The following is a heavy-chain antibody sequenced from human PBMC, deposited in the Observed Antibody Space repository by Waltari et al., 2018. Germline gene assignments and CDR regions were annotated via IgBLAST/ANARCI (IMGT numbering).Heavy chain of an antibody. CDR2: ISKDGGEE. D-gene: IGHD7-27*01. V-gene: IGHV3-7*01. CDR1: GFTFSTYW. Sequence: EVQLVESGGDLVRPGGSLRLSCEASGFTFSTYWMSWVRQGPGKGLEWVSDISKDGGEERYLASVRGRFIISRDNAKNSVFLQMDSLRAEDTALYYCAKDNWGLPGGIDGFDVWGQGTMVTVSS. CDR3: AKDNWGLPGGIDGFDV. J-gene: IGHJ3*01.